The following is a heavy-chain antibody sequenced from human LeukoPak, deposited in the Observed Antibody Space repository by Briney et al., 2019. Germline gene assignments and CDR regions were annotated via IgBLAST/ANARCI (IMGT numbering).Heavy chain of an antibody. J-gene: IGHJ3*02. CDR3: ARGPVVVTMRFDAFDI. CDR1: GGSISSYY. Sequence: SETLSLTCTVSGGSISSYYWSWIRQPPGKGLEWIGYIYYSGSTNYNPSLKSRVTISVDTSKNQFSLKLSSVTAADTAVYYCARGPVVVTMRFDAFDIWGQGTMVTVSS. V-gene: IGHV4-59*08. D-gene: IGHD3-3*01. CDR2: IYYSGST.